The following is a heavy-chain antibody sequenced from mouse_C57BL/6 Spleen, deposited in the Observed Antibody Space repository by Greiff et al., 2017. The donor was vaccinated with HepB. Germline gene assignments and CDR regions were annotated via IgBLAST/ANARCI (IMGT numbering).Heavy chain of an antibody. CDR1: GFTFSSYV. Sequence: EVKLMESGGGLVKPGGSLKLSCAASGFTFSSYVMSWVRQTPEKRLEWVATISDGGSYTYYPDNVKGRFTISRDNAKNNLYLQMSHLKSEDTAMYYCARDRLYYFDYWGQGTTLTVSS. V-gene: IGHV5-4*01. J-gene: IGHJ2*01. CDR3: ARDRLYYFDY. CDR2: ISDGGSYT.